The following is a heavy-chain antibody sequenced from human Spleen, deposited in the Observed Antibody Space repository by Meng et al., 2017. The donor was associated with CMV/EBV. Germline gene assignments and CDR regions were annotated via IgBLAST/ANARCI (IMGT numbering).Heavy chain of an antibody. CDR3: ARGRARRDYTPSRYFCFDY. Sequence: SCSGYYWSWIRQPPGKGLEWIGEINHSGSTNYNPSLKSRVTISVDTSKNQFSLKLRSVTAADTAVYYCARGRARRDYTPSRYFCFDYWGQGTLVTVSS. V-gene: IGHV4-34*01. CDR2: INHSGST. J-gene: IGHJ4*02. CDR1: SCSGYY. D-gene: IGHD4-11*01.